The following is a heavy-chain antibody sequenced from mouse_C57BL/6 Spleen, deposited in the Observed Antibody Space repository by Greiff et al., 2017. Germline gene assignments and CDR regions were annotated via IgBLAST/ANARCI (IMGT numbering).Heavy chain of an antibody. CDR3: ARDPDGPMDY. CDR1: GYSITSGYY. Sequence: DVKLVESGPGLVKPSQSLSLTCSVTGYSITSGYYWNWIRQFPGNKLEWMGYISYDGSNNYNPSLKNRISITRDTSKNQFFLKLNSVTTEDTATYYCARDPDGPMDYWGQGTSVTVSS. J-gene: IGHJ4*01. CDR2: ISYDGSN. D-gene: IGHD2-3*01. V-gene: IGHV3-6*01.